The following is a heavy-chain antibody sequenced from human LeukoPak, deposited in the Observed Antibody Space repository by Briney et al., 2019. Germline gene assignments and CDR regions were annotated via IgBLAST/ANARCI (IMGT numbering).Heavy chain of an antibody. Sequence: PSETLSLTCAVYGGSFSGYHWSWIRQPPGKGLEWLGEINHSGSTNYNPSLKSRVTISVDTSKNQFSLKLSSVTAADTAVYYCARGSGGSYYPSWFDPWGQGTLVTVSS. J-gene: IGHJ5*02. CDR3: ARGSGGSYYPSWFDP. V-gene: IGHV4-34*01. D-gene: IGHD1-26*01. CDR1: GGSFSGYH. CDR2: INHSGST.